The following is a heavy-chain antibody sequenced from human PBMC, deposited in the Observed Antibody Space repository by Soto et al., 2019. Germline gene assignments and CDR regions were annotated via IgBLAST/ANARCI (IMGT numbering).Heavy chain of an antibody. CDR2: ISGSGGST. V-gene: IGHV3-23*01. CDR1: GFPFSSYA. J-gene: IGHJ4*02. D-gene: IGHD3-3*01. Sequence: GGSLRLSSAPSGFPFSSYAINWFRQAPGKVLEWVSAISGSGGSTYYADSVKGRFTISRDNDKNTLYLQMNSMRAKDTAVYYCAKEPIFGVVRGPEAFDYWGQGTRV. CDR3: AKEPIFGVVRGPEAFDY.